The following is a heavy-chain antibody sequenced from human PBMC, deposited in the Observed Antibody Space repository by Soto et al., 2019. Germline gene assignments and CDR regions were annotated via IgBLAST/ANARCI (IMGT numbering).Heavy chain of an antibody. J-gene: IGHJ4*02. CDR3: ARDPCSGSYYY. CDR1: GYTFTSYG. Sequence: QVQLVQYGAEVKKPGASVKVSSKASGYTFTSYGITWVRQASEQGLEWMGWISAYNGNTNYAQKLQGRVTMTTDTSTSTAYMEPRCLRSDDTAVYYCARDPCSGSYYYWGQGTLVTVSS. CDR2: ISAYNGNT. V-gene: IGHV1-18*01. D-gene: IGHD1-26*01.